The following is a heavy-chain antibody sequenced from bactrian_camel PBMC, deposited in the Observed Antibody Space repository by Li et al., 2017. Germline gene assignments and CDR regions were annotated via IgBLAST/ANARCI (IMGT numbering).Heavy chain of an antibody. D-gene: IGHD7*01. J-gene: IGHJ4*01. Sequence: HVQLVESGGGSVQAGGSLRLSCTASGFTFAGSQIGWYRQAPGKGLEWVSGIDGDGRIIDYADSVEGRFTISRDNAKNTVYLQMNSLKSEDTALYYCTTWWQSQNWGQGTQVTVS. V-gene: IGHV3S7*01. CDR2: IDGDGRII. CDR1: GFTFAGSQ. CDR3: TTWWQSQN.